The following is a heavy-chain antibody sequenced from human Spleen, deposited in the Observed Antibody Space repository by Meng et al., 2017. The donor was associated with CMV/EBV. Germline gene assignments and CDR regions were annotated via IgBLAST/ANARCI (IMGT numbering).Heavy chain of an antibody. V-gene: IGHV1-46*01. D-gene: IGHD2-2*01. J-gene: IGHJ4*02. CDR2: INPSGGGT. CDR3: ARDASSSLDY. Sequence: ASVKVSCKASGYTFTSYYMHWVRQAPGQGLEWMGIINPSGGGTSYAQRFQGRVTMTSDTSVNTVYMELNGLTSDDTAVYYCARDASSSLDYWGQGTLVTVSS. CDR1: GYTFTSYY.